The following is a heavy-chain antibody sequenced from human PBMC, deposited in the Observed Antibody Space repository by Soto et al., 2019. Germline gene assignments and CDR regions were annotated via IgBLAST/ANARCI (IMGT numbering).Heavy chain of an antibody. V-gene: IGHV3-7*01. CDR2: IKQDGSEK. D-gene: IGHD6-6*01. CDR3: ARVHSSSSGGDYYYYYMDV. J-gene: IGHJ6*03. Sequence: GGSLRLSCAASGFTFSSYWMSWVRQAPGKGLEWVANIKQDGSEKYYVDSVKGRFTISRDNAKNSLYLQMNSLRAEDTAVYYCARVHSSSSGGDYYYYYMDVWGKGTTVTVSS. CDR1: GFTFSSYW.